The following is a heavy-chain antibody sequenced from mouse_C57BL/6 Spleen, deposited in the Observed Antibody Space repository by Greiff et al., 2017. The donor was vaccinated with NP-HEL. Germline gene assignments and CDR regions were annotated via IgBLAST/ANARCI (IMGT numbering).Heavy chain of an antibody. V-gene: IGHV5-4*01. D-gene: IGHD1-1*01. CDR2: ISDGGSYT. CDR1: GFTFSSYA. Sequence: EVHLVESGGGLVKPGGSLKLSCAASGFTFSSYAMSWVRQTPEKRLEWVATISDGGSYTYYPDNVKGRFTISRDNAKNNLYLQMSHLKSEDTAMYYCAREITTVGFAYWGQGTLVTVSA. CDR3: AREITTVGFAY. J-gene: IGHJ3*01.